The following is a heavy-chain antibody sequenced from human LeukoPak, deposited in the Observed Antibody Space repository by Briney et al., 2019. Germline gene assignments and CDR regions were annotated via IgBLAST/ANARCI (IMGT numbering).Heavy chain of an antibody. J-gene: IGHJ5*02. V-gene: IGHV3-23*01. CDR3: AKDTYYYGSGSYATNNWFDP. CDR2: FGGTWGDI. CDR1: GFALSVNA. D-gene: IGHD3-10*01. Sequence: PGGSLSLSCAVSGFALSVNAMACVRQAPGKGLEWVAAFGGTWGDINYADSVKGRFTISRDNSKGILYLQMNSLRAEDTAVYYCAKDTYYYGSGSYATNNWFDPWGQGTLVTVSS.